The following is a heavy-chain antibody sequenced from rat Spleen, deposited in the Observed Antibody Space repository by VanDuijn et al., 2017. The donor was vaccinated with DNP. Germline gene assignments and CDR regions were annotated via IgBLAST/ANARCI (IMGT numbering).Heavy chain of an antibody. D-gene: IGHD1-4*01. J-gene: IGHJ2*01. CDR2: ISSTGDNT. CDR3: ASRPPPTRGPFDY. V-gene: IGHV5-31*01. CDR1: GFTFSNYW. Sequence: EVQLVETGGGLVQPGGSLKLSCVASGFTFSNYWMTWIRQAPGKGLEWVASISSTGDNTYYSDSVKGRFSLSRDNAKSTLYLQMDSLRSEDTATYYGASRPPPTRGPFDYWGQGVTVTVSS.